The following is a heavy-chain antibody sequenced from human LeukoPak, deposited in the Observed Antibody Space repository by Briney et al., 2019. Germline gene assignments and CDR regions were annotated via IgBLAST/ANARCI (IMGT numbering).Heavy chain of an antibody. Sequence: PSETLSLTCTVSGGSISSYYWSWIRQPPGKGLEWIWYIYYSGSTNYNPSLKSRVTISVDTSKNQFSLKLSSVTAADTAVYYCARGAPIYDFWSGYYTSPYFDYWGQGTLVTVSS. CDR3: ARGAPIYDFWSGYYTSPYFDY. V-gene: IGHV4-59*01. CDR1: GGSISSYY. J-gene: IGHJ4*02. D-gene: IGHD3-3*01. CDR2: IYYSGST.